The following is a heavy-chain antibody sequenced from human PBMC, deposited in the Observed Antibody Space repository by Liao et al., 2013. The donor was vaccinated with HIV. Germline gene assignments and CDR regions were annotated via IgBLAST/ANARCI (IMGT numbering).Heavy chain of an antibody. CDR3: ASSGGPYWYFNL. CDR2: ISDSGST. J-gene: IGHJ2*01. D-gene: IGHD3-16*01. CDR1: GASMSSYY. V-gene: IGHV4-59*01. Sequence: QVRLQESGPRLVKPSGTLSLTCTVSGASMSSYYWNWIRQPPGKGLEWIGYISDSGSTNYNPKSSLRSRVAISVDTSKNQFSLQLTSPTAADTAVYYCASSGGPYWYFNLWGPWRPGHCVL.